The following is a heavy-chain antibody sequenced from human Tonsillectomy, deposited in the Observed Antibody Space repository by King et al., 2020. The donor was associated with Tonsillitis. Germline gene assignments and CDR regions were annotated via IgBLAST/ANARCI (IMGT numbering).Heavy chain of an antibody. V-gene: IGHV1-69*01. CDR1: GGTFSSYA. CDR2: IIPISGTE. D-gene: IGHD5-24*01. Sequence: GQLVQSGAEVKKPGSSVKVSCETSGGTFSSYAFSWVRQAPGQGLEWMGGIIPISGTEILAEKFQGRVTITADESTTTIYMELSSLRSEDTAVYFCARESVGYRGYNYDGMDVWGQGTTVTVS. CDR3: ARESVGYRGYNYDGMDV. J-gene: IGHJ6*02.